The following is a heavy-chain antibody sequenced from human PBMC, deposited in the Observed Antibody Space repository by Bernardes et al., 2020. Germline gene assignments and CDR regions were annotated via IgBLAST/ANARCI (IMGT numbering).Heavy chain of an antibody. CDR3: ASTIAAAERKEDAFDI. V-gene: IGHV4-39*01. Sequence: ETLSLTCTVSGGSISSSSYYWGWIRQPPGKGLEWIGSIYYSGSTYYNPSLKSRVTISVDTSKNQFSLKLSSVTAADTAVYYCASTIAAAERKEDAFDIWGQGTMVTVSS. CDR2: IYYSGST. J-gene: IGHJ3*02. D-gene: IGHD6-13*01. CDR1: GGSISSSSYY.